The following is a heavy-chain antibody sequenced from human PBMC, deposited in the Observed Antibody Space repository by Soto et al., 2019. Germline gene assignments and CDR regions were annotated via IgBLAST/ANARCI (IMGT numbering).Heavy chain of an antibody. CDR1: GGSISSSSYY. Sequence: SETLSLTCTVSGGSISSSSYYWGWIRQPPGKGLEWIGSIYYSGSTYYNPSLKSRVTISVDTSKSQFSLKLSSVTAADTAVYYCARIYDSSGYYYYYYYGMDVWGQGTTVTVSS. CDR3: ARIYDSSGYYYYYYYGMDV. V-gene: IGHV4-39*01. D-gene: IGHD3-22*01. CDR2: IYYSGST. J-gene: IGHJ6*02.